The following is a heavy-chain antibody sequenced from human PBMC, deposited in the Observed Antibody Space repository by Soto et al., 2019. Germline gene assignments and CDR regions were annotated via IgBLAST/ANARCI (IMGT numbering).Heavy chain of an antibody. CDR2: ISYDGSNK. D-gene: IGHD5-12*01. J-gene: IGHJ4*02. Sequence: QVQLVESGGGVVQPGRSLRLSCAASGFTFSSYGMHWVRQAPGKGLEWVAVISYDGSNKYYADSVKGRFTISRDKSKNTPYLQMNSLRAEDTAVYYCAKAPYSGYEIDYWGQGTLVTVSS. CDR3: AKAPYSGYEIDY. CDR1: GFTFSSYG. V-gene: IGHV3-30*18.